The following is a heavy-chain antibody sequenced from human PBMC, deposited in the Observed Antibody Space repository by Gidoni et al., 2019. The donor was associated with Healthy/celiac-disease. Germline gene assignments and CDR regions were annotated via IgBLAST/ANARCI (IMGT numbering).Heavy chain of an antibody. V-gene: IGHV3-64D*09. D-gene: IGHD3-3*01. CDR1: GFPFRSYA. CDR2: ISSNGGST. CDR3: VKDSEFWSVGFDY. Sequence: EVQLVVSGGGWVQPGGSPRLSCSASGFPFRSYAMHWVRQAPGKGLEYVSAISSNGGSTYYADSVKGRFTISRDNSKNTLYLQMSSLRAEDTAVYYCVKDSEFWSVGFDYWGQGTLVTVSS. J-gene: IGHJ4*02.